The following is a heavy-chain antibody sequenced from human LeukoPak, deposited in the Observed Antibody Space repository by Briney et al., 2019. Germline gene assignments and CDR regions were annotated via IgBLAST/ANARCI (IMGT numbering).Heavy chain of an antibody. CDR1: GFTFSIYW. J-gene: IGHJ3*02. Sequence: GGPLRLSCAASGFTFSIYWMHWVRQVPGKGLVWVSRINSDGSSTTYADSVKGRFTISRDNAKNTLYLQMNSLRAEDTAVYYCASFPYDAFDIWGQGTMVTVSS. CDR3: ASFPYDAFDI. V-gene: IGHV3-74*01. CDR2: INSDGSST.